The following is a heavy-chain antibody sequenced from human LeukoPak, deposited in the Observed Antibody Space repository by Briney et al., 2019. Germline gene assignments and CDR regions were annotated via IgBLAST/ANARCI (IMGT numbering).Heavy chain of an antibody. CDR2: MNPNSGNT. D-gene: IGHD1-26*01. J-gene: IGHJ4*02. Sequence: AASVKVSCKASGYTFTSYDINWVRQATGQGLEWMGWMNPNSGNTGYAQKFQGRVTITEDTSTDTAYMELSSLRSEDTAVYYCATPGIVGATGFDYWGQGTLVTVSS. CDR1: GYTFTSYD. V-gene: IGHV1-8*03. CDR3: ATPGIVGATGFDY.